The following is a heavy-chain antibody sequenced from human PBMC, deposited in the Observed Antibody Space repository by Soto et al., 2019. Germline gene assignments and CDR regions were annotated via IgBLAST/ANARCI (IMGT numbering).Heavy chain of an antibody. CDR1: GGTINSGYYF. CDR3: ARVKATLYRHYYFDY. Sequence: SETLSLTCSVSGGTINSGYYFWSWIRQPPGKGLEWIGSIFYTGSTYYSPSLKSRASMSMDTAKNLFDLRLRSLTAAETAVYFCARVKATLYRHYYFDYWGQGTPGT. CDR2: IFYTGST. D-gene: IGHD5-12*01. J-gene: IGHJ4*02. V-gene: IGHV4-30-4*01.